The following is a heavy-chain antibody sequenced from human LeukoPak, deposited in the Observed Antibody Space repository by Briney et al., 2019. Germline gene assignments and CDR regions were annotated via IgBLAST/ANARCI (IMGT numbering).Heavy chain of an antibody. CDR1: GGSISSSSNY. Sequence: SETLSLTCTVSGGSISSSSNYWGWIRQPPGKGLEWIGSIYYSGSTYYNPSLKSRVTISVDTSKNQFSLKLSSVTAADTAVYYCARDIMITFGGVIELDPWGQGTLVTVSS. V-gene: IGHV4-39*07. CDR2: IYYSGST. CDR3: ARDIMITFGGVIELDP. J-gene: IGHJ5*02. D-gene: IGHD3-16*01.